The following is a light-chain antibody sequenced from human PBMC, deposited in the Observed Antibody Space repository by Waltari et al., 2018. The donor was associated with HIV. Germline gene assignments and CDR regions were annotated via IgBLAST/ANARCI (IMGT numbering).Light chain of an antibody. CDR3: QGIDSSGRKV. V-gene: IGLV3-25*03. CDR2: KDN. Sequence: SHELTPPPSVSVSPGQTATISCSGALLARKYAYWFQQKPGQAPVLLIYKDNERPTAITERFSGSSSGATVTLTITGVRAEDEADYYCQGIDSSGRKVFGGGTRLTVL. CDR1: LLARKY. J-gene: IGLJ2*01.